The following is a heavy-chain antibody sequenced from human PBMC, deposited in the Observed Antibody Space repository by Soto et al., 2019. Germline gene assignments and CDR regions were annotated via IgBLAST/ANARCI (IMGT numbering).Heavy chain of an antibody. J-gene: IGHJ4*02. D-gene: IGHD3-10*01. CDR2: ISNSGTYT. CDR3: VRGRGGD. CDR1: GFTFSDYY. Sequence: QAQLVESGGDLVKPGGSLRLSCAASGFTFSDYYMTWLRQAPGKGLEWISYISNSGTYTNYADSVQGRFTISRDNAKNSLYLRMTGLGAVDTAVYYCVRGRGGDWGQGTLVTVSS. V-gene: IGHV3-11*06.